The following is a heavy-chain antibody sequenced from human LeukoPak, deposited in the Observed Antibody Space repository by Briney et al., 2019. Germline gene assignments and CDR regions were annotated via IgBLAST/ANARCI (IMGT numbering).Heavy chain of an antibody. D-gene: IGHD2-2*01. Sequence: SETLSLTCTVSGGSISSYYWSWIRQPPGKGLEWIGYIYYSGSTNYNPSLKSRVTISVDTSKNQFSLKLSSVTAADTAVYYCARMIGYCSSTSCHTLFYYYGMDVWGQGATVTVSS. CDR1: GGSISSYY. CDR2: IYYSGST. CDR3: ARMIGYCSSTSCHTLFYYYGMDV. V-gene: IGHV4-59*01. J-gene: IGHJ6*02.